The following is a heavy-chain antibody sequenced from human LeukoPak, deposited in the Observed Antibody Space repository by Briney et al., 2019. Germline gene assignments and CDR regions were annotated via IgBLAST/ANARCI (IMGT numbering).Heavy chain of an antibody. V-gene: IGHV4-4*07. D-gene: IGHD2-2*01. CDR1: GGSTNSYY. J-gene: IGHJ4*02. CDR2: IYSSGST. Sequence: SETLSLTCSVSGGSTNSYYWSWIRQSGGKGLEWIGRIYSSGSTVYSPSLNSRLTMSIDTPKNQFSLTLKSVTATDTAVYYCARVKASSTSWTFDQWGQGALVTVSS. CDR3: ARVKASSTSWTFDQ.